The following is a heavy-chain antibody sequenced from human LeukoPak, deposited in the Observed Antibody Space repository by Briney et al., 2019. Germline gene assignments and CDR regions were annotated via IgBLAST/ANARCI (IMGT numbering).Heavy chain of an antibody. CDR2: IYYSGST. D-gene: IGHD1-1*01. Sequence: PSETLSLTCTVSGGSISSYYWSWIRQPPGKGLEWIGFIYYSGSTNYNPSLKSRVTISVDTSKNQFSLKLSSVTAADTAVYYCARHGTSGTNLNWFDPWGQGTLVTVSS. V-gene: IGHV4-59*01. J-gene: IGHJ5*02. CDR1: GGSISSYY. CDR3: ARHGTSGTNLNWFDP.